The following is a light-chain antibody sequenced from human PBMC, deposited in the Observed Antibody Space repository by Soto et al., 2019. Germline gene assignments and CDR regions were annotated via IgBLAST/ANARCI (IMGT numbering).Light chain of an antibody. CDR1: QSVSSY. CDR3: QQYDDWPIT. J-gene: IGKJ5*01. Sequence: EIVMTQSPATLSVSPGETATLSCRASQSVSSYLAWYQEKPGRAPRLLIHDSSTRAAGIPARISGSGSGTDFTLTISSLQSEDLAIYHCQQYDDWPITFGQGTRLEIK. V-gene: IGKV3-15*01. CDR2: DSS.